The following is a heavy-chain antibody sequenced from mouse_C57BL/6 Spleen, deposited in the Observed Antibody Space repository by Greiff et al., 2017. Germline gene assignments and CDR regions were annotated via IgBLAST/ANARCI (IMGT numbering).Heavy chain of an antibody. J-gene: IGHJ1*03. CDR2: ISYSGST. CDR1: GYSITSGYD. D-gene: IGHD4-1*01. CDR3: ARLGPWYFDV. V-gene: IGHV3-1*01. Sequence: VQLKESGPGMVKPSQSLSLTCTVTGYSITSGYDWHWIRHFPGNKLEWMGYISYSGSTNYNPSLKSRISITHDTSKNHFFLQLNSVTTEDTATYYCARLGPWYFDVWGTGTTVTVSS.